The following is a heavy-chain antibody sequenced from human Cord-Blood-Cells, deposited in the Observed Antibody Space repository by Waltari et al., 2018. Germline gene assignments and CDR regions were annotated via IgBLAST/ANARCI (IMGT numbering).Heavy chain of an antibody. CDR2: IYSGGST. D-gene: IGHD4-4*01. V-gene: IGHV3-53*01. CDR1: GFTVSSNY. CDR3: ARDVSNYEGMDV. Sequence: EVQLVESGGGLIQPGGSLRLSCAASGFTVSSNYMSWVRQAPGKGLEWVSVIYSGGSTYYADSVKGRFTISRDNSKNTLYIQMNSLRAEDTAVYYCARDVSNYEGMDVWGQGTTVTVSS. J-gene: IGHJ6*02.